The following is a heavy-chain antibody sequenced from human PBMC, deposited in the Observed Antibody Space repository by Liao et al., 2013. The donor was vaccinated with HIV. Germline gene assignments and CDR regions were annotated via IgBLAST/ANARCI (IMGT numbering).Heavy chain of an antibody. CDR3: ARSQYYYCLDV. Sequence: QVQLQESGPGLVKPSQTLSLTCTVSGGSISSGDYYWNWIRQPPGKGLEWIGYIYYTGSTYNNPSLTSRVSISVDTSKNQFSLRLSSVTAADTAVYYCARSQYYYCLDVWGKGTTVTVSS. V-gene: IGHV4-30-4*08. CDR1: GGSISSGDYY. CDR2: IYYTGST. J-gene: IGHJ6*03.